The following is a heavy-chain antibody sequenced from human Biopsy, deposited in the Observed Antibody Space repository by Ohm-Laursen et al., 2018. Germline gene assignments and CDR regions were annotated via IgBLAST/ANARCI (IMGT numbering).Heavy chain of an antibody. CDR1: GFTFNNYG. D-gene: IGHD5-12*01. J-gene: IGHJ3*02. Sequence: SLRLSCAASGFTFNNYGMQWVRQAPGKGLEWVAFIFYDGSNTYYADSAKGRFTISRDNSKNTLYMQMNSLRAEDMAVYYCARKYSGFDIWGQGTMVSVSS. CDR2: IFYDGSNT. CDR3: ARKYSGFDI. V-gene: IGHV3-33*08.